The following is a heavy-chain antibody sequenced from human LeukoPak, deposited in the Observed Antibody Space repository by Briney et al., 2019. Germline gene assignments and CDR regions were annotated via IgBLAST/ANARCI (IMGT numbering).Heavy chain of an antibody. CDR1: GFTVSGNY. Sequence: GGSLRLSCAVSGFTVSGNYMSWVRQAPGKGLEWVSLIYSGGTTYYADSVKGRFTISRDNSKSTLYLQMNSLRAEDTAVYYCAKFGGTSYSNYFDYWGRGTLVTVSS. J-gene: IGHJ4*02. CDR2: IYSGGTT. D-gene: IGHD2-15*01. V-gene: IGHV3-53*01. CDR3: AKFGGTSYSNYFDY.